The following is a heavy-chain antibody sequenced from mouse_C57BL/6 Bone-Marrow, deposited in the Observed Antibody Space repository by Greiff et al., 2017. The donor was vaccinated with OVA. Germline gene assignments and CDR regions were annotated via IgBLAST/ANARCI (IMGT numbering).Heavy chain of an antibody. D-gene: IGHD3-3*01. CDR2: INPYNGGT. Sequence: LMEPGASVQMSCKASGYTFTDYYMNWVKQSHGKSLEWIGVINPYNGGTSYNQKFKGKATLTVDKSSSTAYMELNSLTSEDSAVYYCARGGLPPWFAYWGQGTLVTVSA. J-gene: IGHJ3*01. V-gene: IGHV1-19*01. CDR3: ARGGLPPWFAY. CDR1: GYTFTDYY.